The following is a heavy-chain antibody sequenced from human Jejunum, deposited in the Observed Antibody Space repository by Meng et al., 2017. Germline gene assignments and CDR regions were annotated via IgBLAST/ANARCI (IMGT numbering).Heavy chain of an antibody. J-gene: IGHJ5*02. Sequence: GSLRLSCAVSGASISDSNWWSWVRQSPGMGLEWIGEIYHTGTTNYNPSLKSRVTMSFDKSRNQFSLELPSVTAADTAVYYCARDLLGPSIAATGWFDPWGQGIQVTVSS. CDR2: IYHTGTT. D-gene: IGHD5-12*01. CDR3: ARDLLGPSIAATGWFDP. V-gene: IGHV4-4*02. CDR1: GASISDSNW.